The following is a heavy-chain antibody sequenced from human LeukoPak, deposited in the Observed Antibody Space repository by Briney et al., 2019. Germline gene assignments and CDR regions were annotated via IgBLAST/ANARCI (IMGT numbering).Heavy chain of an antibody. CDR1: GFTFISVV. Sequence: PGRSLRLSSVASGFTFISVVMRWVRQAPGKGLEWVAVISADGGNQYYADSVEGRFTISRDNSKNTLYLQTNGRGPEGTAIFYWGAGRFGHNWNDGLDYWGQGTLVTVSS. CDR2: ISADGGNQ. CDR3: GAGRFGHNWNDGLDY. J-gene: IGHJ4*02. V-gene: IGHV3-30*03. D-gene: IGHD1-1*01.